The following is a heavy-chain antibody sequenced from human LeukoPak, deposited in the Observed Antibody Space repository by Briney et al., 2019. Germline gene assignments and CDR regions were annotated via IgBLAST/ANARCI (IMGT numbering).Heavy chain of an antibody. J-gene: IGHJ4*02. CDR3: AVSLRRWYGGFDY. Sequence: GASVKVSCRASGGTFSSYAISWVRQAPGQGLEWMGRIIPIFGTANYAQKFQGRVTITADKSTSTAYMELSSLRSEDTAVYYCAVSLRRWYGGFDYWGQGTLVTVSS. D-gene: IGHD6-13*01. CDR1: GGTFSSYA. V-gene: IGHV1-69*06. CDR2: IIPIFGTA.